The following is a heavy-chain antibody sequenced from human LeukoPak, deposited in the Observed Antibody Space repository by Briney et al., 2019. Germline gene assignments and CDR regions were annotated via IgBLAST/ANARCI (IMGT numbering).Heavy chain of an antibody. Sequence: GGSLRLSCAASGFTFSSYSMNRVRQAPGKGLEWVSSISSSSSYIYYADSVKGRFTISRDNAKNSLYLQMNSLRAEDTAVYYCARDRGSGSYYYYYYGMDVWGQGTTVTVSS. CDR2: ISSSSSYI. CDR1: GFTFSSYS. J-gene: IGHJ6*02. V-gene: IGHV3-21*01. D-gene: IGHD1-26*01. CDR3: ARDRGSGSYYYYYYGMDV.